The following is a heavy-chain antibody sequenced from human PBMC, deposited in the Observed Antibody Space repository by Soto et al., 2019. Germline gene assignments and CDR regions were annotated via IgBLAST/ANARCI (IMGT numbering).Heavy chain of an antibody. J-gene: IGHJ6*04. Sequence: GGSLRLSCAASGFTFSSYWMSWVRQAPGKGLEWVANIKQDGSEKYYVDSVKGRFTISRDNAKNSLYLQMNSLRAEDTAVYYCARDPRVAAREGDVWGKGTTVTVSS. V-gene: IGHV3-7*01. CDR2: IKQDGSEK. D-gene: IGHD6-6*01. CDR3: ARDPRVAAREGDV. CDR1: GFTFSSYW.